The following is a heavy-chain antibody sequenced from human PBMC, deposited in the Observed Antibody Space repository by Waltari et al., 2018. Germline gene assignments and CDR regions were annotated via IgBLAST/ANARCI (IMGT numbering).Heavy chain of an antibody. CDR2: IYYSGST. D-gene: IGHD6-6*01. CDR1: GGSISSYY. CDR3: ARVGSSSFGYYYYYMDV. J-gene: IGHJ6*03. V-gene: IGHV4-59*01. Sequence: QVQLQESGPGLVKPSETLSLTCTVSGGSISSYYWSWIRQPPGKGLEWIGYIYYSGSTNFNPSLKSRVTISVDTSKNQFSLKLSSVTAADTAVYYCARVGSSSFGYYYYYMDVWGKGTTVTVSS.